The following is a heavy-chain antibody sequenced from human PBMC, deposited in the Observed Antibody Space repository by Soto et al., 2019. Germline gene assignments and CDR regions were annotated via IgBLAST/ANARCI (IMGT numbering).Heavy chain of an antibody. CDR3: AREISAGFGEPWLDP. J-gene: IGHJ5*02. CDR2: IYSDGRT. D-gene: IGHD3-10*01. CDR1: GLSVSSNY. Sequence: GGSLRLSCAASGLSVSSNYMTWVRQAPGKGLEWVSIIYSDGRTNYADSVKGRFTISRDNSKNTVYLQMTSLSADDTAVYYCAREISAGFGEPWLDPWGQGTLVTVSS. V-gene: IGHV3-53*01.